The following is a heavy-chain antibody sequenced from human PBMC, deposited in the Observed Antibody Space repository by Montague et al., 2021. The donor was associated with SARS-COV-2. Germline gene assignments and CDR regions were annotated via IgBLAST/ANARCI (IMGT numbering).Heavy chain of an antibody. CDR1: GASVGSSD. CDR2: FYIFWST. V-gene: IGHV4-59*02. D-gene: IGHD1-14*01. Sequence: SETLSLTCTVSGASVGSSDWCRIRQSPGKGLEWIGYFYIFWSTDYNPSLKSRATISRDTATNQFSLKVRSVTAADTAVYDCARETMTADAFDIWGQGTMVTVSS. J-gene: IGHJ3*02. CDR3: ARETMTADAFDI.